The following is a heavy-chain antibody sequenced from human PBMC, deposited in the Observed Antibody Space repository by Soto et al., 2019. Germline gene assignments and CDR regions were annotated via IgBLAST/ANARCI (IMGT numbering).Heavy chain of an antibody. V-gene: IGHV1-18*04. CDR2: ISAYNGHA. Sequence: ASVKVPCKSSGYIFANDGIIWVPQAPGHGLEWMGWISAYNGHANYAQKFQGRVTMITDTSTNTAYMELRTLRSDDTAIYYCATGYSSGWYNMDVWGQGTTVTVSS. D-gene: IGHD6-19*01. J-gene: IGHJ6*02. CDR3: ATGYSSGWYNMDV. CDR1: GYIFANDG.